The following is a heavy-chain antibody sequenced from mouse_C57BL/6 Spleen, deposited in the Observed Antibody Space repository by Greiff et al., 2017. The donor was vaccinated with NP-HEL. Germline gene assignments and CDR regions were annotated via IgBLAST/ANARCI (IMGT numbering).Heavy chain of an antibody. CDR2: ISSGSSTI. D-gene: IGHD1-1*01. CDR1: GFTFSDYG. V-gene: IGHV5-17*01. CDR3: AKAYLVATDY. J-gene: IGHJ2*01. Sequence: EVNVVESGGGLVKPGGSLKLSCAASGFTFSDYGMHWVRQAPEKGLEWVAYISSGSSTIYYADTVKGRFTISRDNAKNTLFLQMTSLRSEDTAMYYCAKAYLVATDYWGQGTTLTVSS.